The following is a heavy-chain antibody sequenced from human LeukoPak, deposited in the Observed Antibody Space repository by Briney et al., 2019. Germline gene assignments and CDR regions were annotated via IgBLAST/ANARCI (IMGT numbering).Heavy chain of an antibody. J-gene: IGHJ4*02. CDR2: IYYSGST. Sequence: PSETLSLTCTGSGGSISSYYWSWIGQPPGKGLEWKGYIYYSGSTNYNPSLKSRVTISVDTSKNQFSLKLSSVTAAETAVYYCARATSEYYYGYYFDYWGQGTLVTVSS. V-gene: IGHV4-59*01. CDR3: ARATSEYYYGYYFDY. D-gene: IGHD3-10*01. CDR1: GGSISSYY.